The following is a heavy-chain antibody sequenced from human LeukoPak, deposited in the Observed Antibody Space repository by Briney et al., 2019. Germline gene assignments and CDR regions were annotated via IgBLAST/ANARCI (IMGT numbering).Heavy chain of an antibody. Sequence: GGSLRLSCAGSGFTFSSYWMHWVRQVPREGLVWVSRINSDGGATSYAGSVRGRFTISRDNAKNTLHLQMSRLRPEDTAVYYCARGSGSTVMDYSGQGTLFTVS. CDR2: INSDGGAT. J-gene: IGHJ4*02. D-gene: IGHD5-18*01. CDR3: ARGSGSTVMDY. CDR1: GFTFSSYW. V-gene: IGHV3-74*01.